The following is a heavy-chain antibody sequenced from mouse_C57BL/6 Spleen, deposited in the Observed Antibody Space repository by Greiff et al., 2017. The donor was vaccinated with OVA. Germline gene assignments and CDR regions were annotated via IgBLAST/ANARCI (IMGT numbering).Heavy chain of an antibody. D-gene: IGHD1-1*01. Sequence: QVQLQQPGAELVKPGASVKMSCKASGYTFTSYWITWVKQRPGQGLEWIGDIYPGSGSTNYNEKFKGKATLTVDTSSSTAYLQLSSLTSEDSAVYYCAIYYCSTYDIDYWGQGTPLTVSS. V-gene: IGHV1-55*01. CDR2: IYPGSGST. J-gene: IGHJ2*01. CDR1: GYTFTSYW. CDR3: AIYYCSTYDIDY.